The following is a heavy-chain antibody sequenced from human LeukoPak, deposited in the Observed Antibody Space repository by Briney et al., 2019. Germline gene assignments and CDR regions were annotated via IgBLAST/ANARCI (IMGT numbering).Heavy chain of an antibody. D-gene: IGHD2-2*01. CDR1: GFTLRSYW. Sequence: GGPLRLSCAASGFTLRSYWMHWFRQAPGERPVWVSRINSDGSIRSYADSVEGRFTISRDNAENTLYLQLNSLRVEDTAVYFCARVTASWHPYVDYWGQGTLVTVSS. V-gene: IGHV3-74*01. J-gene: IGHJ4*02. CDR2: INSDGSIR. CDR3: ARVTASWHPYVDY.